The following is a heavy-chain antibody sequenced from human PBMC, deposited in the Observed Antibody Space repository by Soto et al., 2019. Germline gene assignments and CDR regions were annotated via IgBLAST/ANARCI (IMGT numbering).Heavy chain of an antibody. J-gene: IGHJ4*02. CDR3: AKDRVLSMVRGVGSCFYH. Sequence: QVQLVESGGGVVQPGRSLRLSCVASRFTFSSYAMHWVRQAPAKWLEWLAVVSYDGSNKYYADSLKGRFTISRDNSKDTMYLQMDSLRAEDTAVYYCAKDRVLSMVRGVGSCFYHWGQGTLVTVSS. D-gene: IGHD3-10*01. CDR2: VSYDGSNK. V-gene: IGHV3-30*18. CDR1: RFTFSSYA.